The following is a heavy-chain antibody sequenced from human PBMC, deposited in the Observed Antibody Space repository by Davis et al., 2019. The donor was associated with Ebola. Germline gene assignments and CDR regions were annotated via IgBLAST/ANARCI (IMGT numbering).Heavy chain of an antibody. V-gene: IGHV3-33*01. J-gene: IGHJ4*02. CDR1: GFTFSSYG. CDR3: ARRTDQ. CDR2: IWYDGSNK. Sequence: GESLKISCAASGFTFSSYGMHWVRQAPGKGLEWVAVIWYDGSNKYYADSVKGRFTIPRDNAKNSLYLQMNSLRAEDTAVYYCARRTDQWGQGTLATVSS.